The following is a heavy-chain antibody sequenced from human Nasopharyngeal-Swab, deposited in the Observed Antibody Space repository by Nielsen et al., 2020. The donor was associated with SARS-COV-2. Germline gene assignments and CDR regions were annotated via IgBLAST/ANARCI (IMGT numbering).Heavy chain of an antibody. CDR2: IYHSGST. CDR1: GYSISSGYY. D-gene: IGHD2-2*01. Sequence: SETLSLTCAVSGYSISSGYYWGWIRQPPGKGLEWIGSIYHSGSTYYNPSLKSRVTISVDTSKNQFSLKLSSVTAADTAVYYCARIVVVPAASVRIRGWFDPWGQGTLVTVSS. V-gene: IGHV4-38-2*01. CDR3: ARIVVVPAASVRIRGWFDP. J-gene: IGHJ5*02.